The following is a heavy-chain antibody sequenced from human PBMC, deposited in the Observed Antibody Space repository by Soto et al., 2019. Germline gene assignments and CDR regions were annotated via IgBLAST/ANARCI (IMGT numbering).Heavy chain of an antibody. CDR1: GGTFSSYT. CDR2: IIPILGIA. J-gene: IGHJ6*02. V-gene: IGHV1-69*02. Sequence: QVQLVQSGAEVKKPGSSVKVSCKASGGTFSSYTISWVRQAPGQGLEWMGRIIPILGIANYAQKFQGRVTITADKSTSTADMELSSLRSEDTAVYYCARAPMVRGVKVYYYGMDVWGQGTTVTVSS. D-gene: IGHD3-10*01. CDR3: ARAPMVRGVKVYYYGMDV.